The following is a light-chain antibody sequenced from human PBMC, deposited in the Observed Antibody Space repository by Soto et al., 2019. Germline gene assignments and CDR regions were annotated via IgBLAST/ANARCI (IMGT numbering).Light chain of an antibody. CDR3: QSYDSSSYV. CDR2: EDS. V-gene: IGLV2-23*01. CDR1: SSDVGNYNL. J-gene: IGLJ1*01. Sequence: QSALTQPASVSGSPGQSITISCTGTSSDVGNYNLVSWYQQHPGKAPKLMIYEDSKRPSGVSNRFSGSKSGTSASLAITGLQAEDEADYYCQSYDSSSYVFGSGTKVTVL.